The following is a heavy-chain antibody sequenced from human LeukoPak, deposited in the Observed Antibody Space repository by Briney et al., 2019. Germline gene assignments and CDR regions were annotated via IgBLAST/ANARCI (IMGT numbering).Heavy chain of an antibody. Sequence: PGGSLRLSCAASGFTFSSYSMNWVRQAPGKGLEWVSSISSSSSYIYYADSVKGRFTISRDNAKNSLYLQMNSLRAEDTAVYYCARDAPLGYCSSTSCYTGGDYYYYYMDVWAKGPRSPSP. CDR1: GFTFSSYS. CDR3: ARDAPLGYCSSTSCYTGGDYYYYYMDV. CDR2: ISSSSSYI. V-gene: IGHV3-21*01. D-gene: IGHD2-2*02. J-gene: IGHJ6*03.